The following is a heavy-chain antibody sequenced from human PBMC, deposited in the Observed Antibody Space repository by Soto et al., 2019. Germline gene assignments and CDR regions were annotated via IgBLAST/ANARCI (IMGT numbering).Heavy chain of an antibody. J-gene: IGHJ4*02. Sequence: SETLSLTCTVSGGSISSGGYYWSWIRQHPGKGLEWIGYIYYSGSTYYNPSLKSRVTISVDTSKNQFSLKLSSVTAADTAVYYCARDRGYSYGNAIDYWGQGTLVTVSS. D-gene: IGHD5-18*01. V-gene: IGHV4-31*03. CDR3: ARDRGYSYGNAIDY. CDR1: GGSISSGGYY. CDR2: IYYSGST.